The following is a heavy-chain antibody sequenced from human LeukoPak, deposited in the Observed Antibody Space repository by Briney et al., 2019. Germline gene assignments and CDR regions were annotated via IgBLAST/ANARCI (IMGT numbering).Heavy chain of an antibody. J-gene: IGHJ4*02. CDR2: ISAYNGNT. Sequence: ASVKVSCKASGYTFTSYGISWVRQAPGQGLEWMGWISAYNGNTNYAQKLRGRVTMTTDTSTSTAYMELRSLRSDDTAVYYCARDDVDIVATDYWGQGTLVTVSS. D-gene: IGHD5-12*01. V-gene: IGHV1-18*01. CDR1: GYTFTSYG. CDR3: ARDDVDIVATDY.